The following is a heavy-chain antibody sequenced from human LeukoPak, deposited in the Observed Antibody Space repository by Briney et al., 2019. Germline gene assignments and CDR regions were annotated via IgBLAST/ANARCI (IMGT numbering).Heavy chain of an antibody. D-gene: IGHD1-26*01. CDR1: GFTFSSYW. J-gene: IGHJ4*02. Sequence: GGSLRLSCAASGFTFSSYWMHWVRQAPGKGLVWVSRINSDGSSTSYADSVEGRFTISRDNAKNTLYLQMNSLRAEDTAVYYCARPRIVGARGVYYWGQGTLVTVSS. CDR3: ARPRIVGARGVYY. CDR2: INSDGSST. V-gene: IGHV3-74*01.